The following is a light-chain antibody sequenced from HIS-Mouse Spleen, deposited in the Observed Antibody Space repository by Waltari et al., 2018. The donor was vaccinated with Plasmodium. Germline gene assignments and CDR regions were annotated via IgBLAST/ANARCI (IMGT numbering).Light chain of an antibody. V-gene: IGKV1-8*01. Sequence: AIRMTPSPASFSASTGDSVTTTCRASQGISSYLAGDQQKPGKAPKLLIYAASTLQSGVPSRFGGSGSGTDCTLTISCLQSEDFATYYCQQYYSYPLTFGGGTKVEIK. J-gene: IGKJ4*02. CDR2: AAS. CDR3: QQYYSYPLT. CDR1: QGISSY.